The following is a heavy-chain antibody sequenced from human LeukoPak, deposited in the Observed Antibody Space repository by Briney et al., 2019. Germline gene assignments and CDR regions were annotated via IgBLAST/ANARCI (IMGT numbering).Heavy chain of an antibody. CDR1: GYTFTEYY. J-gene: IGHJ5*02. V-gene: IGHV1-2*02. Sequence: SVKVSCKASGYTFTEYYMHWLRQAPGLVFEWMGSINPNSGDTYYSPEFQGRVTLTRDTSIKTAYMEMNSLKSDDTAVYYCVRDIAPIGSWWFDPWGQGTLIIVSS. CDR3: VRDIAPIGSWWFDP. D-gene: IGHD2-15*01. CDR2: INPNSGDT.